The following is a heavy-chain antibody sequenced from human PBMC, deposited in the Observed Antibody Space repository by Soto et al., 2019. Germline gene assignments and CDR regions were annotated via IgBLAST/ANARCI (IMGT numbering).Heavy chain of an antibody. D-gene: IGHD5-12*01. V-gene: IGHV3-74*01. CDR2: INSAGSST. CDR3: TRGASGYGNFDY. J-gene: IGHJ4*02. Sequence: EVQLVESGGGVVQPGGSLRLSCAASGFSFNTWMHWVRQAPGKGLVWLSRINSAGSSTTYADSVEGRFFVSRDNAKNTLYLQINSLTADDTEVYYCTRGASGYGNFDYWGQGVLLTVSS. CDR1: GFSFNTW.